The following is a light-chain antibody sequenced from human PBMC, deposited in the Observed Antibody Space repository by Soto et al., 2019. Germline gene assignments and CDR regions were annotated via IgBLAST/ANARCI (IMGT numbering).Light chain of an antibody. V-gene: IGKV1-5*01. CDR1: QSISSW. J-gene: IGKJ1*01. Sequence: DIPMTQSPSTLSASVGDRVTITCRASQSISSWLAWYQQKPGKAPKLLIYDASSLESGVPSRFSGSGSGTEFTLTISSLQPDDFETYYCQQYNSYRTFGQGTKVEIK. CDR3: QQYNSYRT. CDR2: DAS.